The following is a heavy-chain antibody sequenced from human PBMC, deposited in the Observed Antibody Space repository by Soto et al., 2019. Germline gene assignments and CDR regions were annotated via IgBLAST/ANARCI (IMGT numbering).Heavy chain of an antibody. V-gene: IGHV1-46*02. CDR2: ISPDGGRT. J-gene: IGHJ4*02. CDR3: ATRDPGHY. Sequence: ASVKVSCKVSGGIFNSYAISWVRQAPGQGLEWMGIISPDGGRTSYAQKFRGRATMTRDTSTSTVYMELSSLRSEDTAVYYCATRDPGHYWGQGTLVTVSS. CDR1: GGIFNSYA.